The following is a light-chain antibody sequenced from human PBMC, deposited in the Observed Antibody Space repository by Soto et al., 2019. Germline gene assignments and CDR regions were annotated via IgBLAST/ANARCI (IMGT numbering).Light chain of an antibody. CDR2: GAS. V-gene: IGKV3-20*01. CDR1: QSVSSRY. CDR3: QQYGSSPPKYT. J-gene: IGKJ2*01. Sequence: EIVLTQSPGTLSLSQGERATLSCRASQSVSSRYLAWYQQKPGQAPRLLIYGASSRATGIPDRFSASGSGTDFTLTISRLEPEDFAEYYCQQYGSSPPKYTFGQGTKVDIK.